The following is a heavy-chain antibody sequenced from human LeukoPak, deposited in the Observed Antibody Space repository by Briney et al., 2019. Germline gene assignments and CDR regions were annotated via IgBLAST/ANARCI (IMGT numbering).Heavy chain of an antibody. CDR2: IFYGGST. J-gene: IGHJ4*02. CDR1: GASVNSGSYY. Sequence: SETLSLTCTASGASVNSGSYYWSWIRQSPGKGLEWIGYIFYGGSTNYNPPLKSRVTISVDTSKNQFSLKLSSVTAADTAVYYCARFSASRAFGGVIVTRAIDYWGQGTLVTVSS. D-gene: IGHD3-16*02. V-gene: IGHV4-61*01. CDR3: ARFSASRAFGGVIVTRAIDY.